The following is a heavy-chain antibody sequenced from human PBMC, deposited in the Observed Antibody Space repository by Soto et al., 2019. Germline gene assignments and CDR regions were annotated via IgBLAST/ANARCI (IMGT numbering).Heavy chain of an antibody. J-gene: IGHJ6*02. V-gene: IGHV5-51*01. CDR2: IYPGDSDT. CDR1: GYSFTSYW. Sequence: GESLKISCKGSGYSFTSYWIGWVRQMPGKGLEWMGIIYPGDSDTRYSPSFQGQVTISADKSISTAYLQWSSLKASDTAMYYCARHVGYSGYDSLRYFCGMDVWGQGTTVTVSS. D-gene: IGHD5-12*01. CDR3: ARHVGYSGYDSLRYFCGMDV.